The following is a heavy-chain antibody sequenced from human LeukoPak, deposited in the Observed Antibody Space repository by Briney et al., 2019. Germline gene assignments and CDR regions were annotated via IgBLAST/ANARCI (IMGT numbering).Heavy chain of an antibody. V-gene: IGHV5-51*01. CDR1: GYSFTSYW. CDR2: IYPGDSDT. CDR3: ARHSRANWGFLGAFDI. J-gene: IGHJ3*02. Sequence: GESLKISCKAFGYSFTSYWIGWVRQMPGKGLEWMGIIYPGDSDTRYSPSFQGQVTISADKSINTAYLQWNSLKASDTAMYYCARHSRANWGFLGAFDIWGQGTMVTVSS. D-gene: IGHD7-27*01.